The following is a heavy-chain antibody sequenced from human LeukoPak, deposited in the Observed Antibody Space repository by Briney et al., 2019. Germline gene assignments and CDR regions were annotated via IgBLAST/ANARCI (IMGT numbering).Heavy chain of an antibody. V-gene: IGHV1-2*02. D-gene: IGHD1-26*01. CDR3: ARGRETHGASDTKLEDY. CDR1: GYTFTDYY. Sequence: ASVKVSCKTSGYTFTDYYMHWVRQAPGQGLEWMGWISPSSGDTSYAQKFQGRVTMTRDTSISTVDMDLSGLTSDDTAVFYCARGRETHGASDTKLEDYWGQGTLVTVSS. J-gene: IGHJ4*02. CDR2: ISPSSGDT.